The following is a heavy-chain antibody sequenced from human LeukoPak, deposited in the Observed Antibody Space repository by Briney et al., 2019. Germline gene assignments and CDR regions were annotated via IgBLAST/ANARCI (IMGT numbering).Heavy chain of an antibody. J-gene: IGHJ4*02. CDR2: IYYSGST. V-gene: IGHV4-59*12. CDR1: GGSISSYY. Sequence: PSETLSLTCTVSGGSISSYYWSWIRQPPGKGLEWIGYIYYSGSTNYNPSLKSRVTISVDTSKNQFSLKLSSVTAADTAVYYCARISSELLAYYFDYWGQGTLVTVSS. CDR3: ARISSELLAYYFDY. D-gene: IGHD6-13*01.